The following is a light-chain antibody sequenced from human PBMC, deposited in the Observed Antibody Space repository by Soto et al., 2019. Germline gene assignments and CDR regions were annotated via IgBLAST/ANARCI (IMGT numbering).Light chain of an antibody. CDR3: QQRSNWPPIT. CDR2: WAS. J-gene: IGKJ5*01. V-gene: IGKV4-1*01. Sequence: DIVMTQSPDSLAVSLGERATINCKSSQSVLYSSNNKNYLAWYQQKPGQPPKLVIYWASTRESGVPDRFSGSGSGTDFTLTISSLEPEDFAVYYCQQRSNWPPITFGQGTRLEIK. CDR1: QSVLYSSNNKNY.